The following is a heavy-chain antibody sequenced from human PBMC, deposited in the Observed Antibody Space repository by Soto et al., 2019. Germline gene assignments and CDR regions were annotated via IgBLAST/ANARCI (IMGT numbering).Heavy chain of an antibody. V-gene: IGHV3-23*01. CDR3: AKDRFVSSGWAGNWFDP. CDR1: GFTFSSYA. D-gene: IGHD6-19*01. Sequence: QAGGSLRLSCAASGFTFSSYAMSWVRQAPGKWLGWVSAISGSGGSTYYAESENGWFSISRDNSKNSPYLQMNSLRAEDTAVYYCAKDRFVSSGWAGNWFDPWGQGTLVTVSS. CDR2: ISGSGGST. J-gene: IGHJ5*02.